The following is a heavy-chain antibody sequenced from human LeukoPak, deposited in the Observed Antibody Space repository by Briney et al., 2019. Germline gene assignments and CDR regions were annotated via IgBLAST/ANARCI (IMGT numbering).Heavy chain of an antibody. V-gene: IGHV3-66*01. J-gene: IGHJ4*02. Sequence: PGGSLRLSCAASGFTVSSNYMSWVRQAPGKGLEWVSVIYSGGSTYYADSVKGRFTISRDNSKNTLYLQMNSLRAEDTAVYYCAKMGVPAAAAPFDYWGQGTLVTVSS. D-gene: IGHD6-13*01. CDR2: IYSGGST. CDR1: GFTVSSNY. CDR3: AKMGVPAAAAPFDY.